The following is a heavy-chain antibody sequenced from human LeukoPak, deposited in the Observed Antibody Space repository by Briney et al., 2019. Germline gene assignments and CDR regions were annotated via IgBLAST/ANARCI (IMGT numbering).Heavy chain of an antibody. D-gene: IGHD5-18*01. Sequence: SVKVSCKASGGTFSSYAISWVRQAPGQGLEWMGGIIPIFGTANYAQKFQGRVTITTDESTSTAYMELSSLRSEDTAVYYCARGDTAMVTVFDYWGQGTLVTVSS. CDR2: IIPIFGTA. CDR3: ARGDTAMVTVFDY. CDR1: GGTFSSYA. J-gene: IGHJ4*02. V-gene: IGHV1-69*05.